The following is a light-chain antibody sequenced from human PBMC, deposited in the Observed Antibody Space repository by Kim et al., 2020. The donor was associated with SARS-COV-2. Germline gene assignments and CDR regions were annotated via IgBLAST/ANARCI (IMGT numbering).Light chain of an antibody. Sequence: SASVGDRVTITCRASRGLSGWLAWYQQKPGKTPRLLIYKASSLEGGVPSRFSGTGSETEYTLTISSLQPDDFATYYCLQYNTYPYSFGQGTKLEI. CDR1: RGLSGW. CDR3: LQYNTYPYS. J-gene: IGKJ2*03. V-gene: IGKV1-5*03. CDR2: KAS.